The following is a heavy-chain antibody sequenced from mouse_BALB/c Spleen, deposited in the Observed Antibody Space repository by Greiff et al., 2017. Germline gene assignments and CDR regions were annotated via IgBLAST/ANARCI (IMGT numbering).Heavy chain of an antibody. CDR1: GFAFSSYD. CDR2: ISSGGGST. CDR3: ARRGFDY. Sequence: EVQRVESGGGLVKPGGSLKLSCAASGFAFSSYDMSWVRQTPEKRLEWVAYISSGGGSTYYPDTVKGRFTISRDNAKNTLYLQMSSLKSEDTAMYYCARRGFDYWGQGTTLTVSS. J-gene: IGHJ2*01. V-gene: IGHV5-12-1*01. D-gene: IGHD1-1*02.